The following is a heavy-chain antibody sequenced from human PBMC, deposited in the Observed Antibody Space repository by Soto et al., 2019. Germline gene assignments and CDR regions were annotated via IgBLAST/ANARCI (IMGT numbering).Heavy chain of an antibody. CDR2: IYHSGST. Sequence: SETLSLTCAVSGYSISSGYYWGWIRQPPGKGLEWIGSIYHSGSTYYNPSLKSRVTISVDTSKNQFSLKLSSVTAADTAVYYCARVRPLGYYYDSSGYYYEYYFDYWGQGTLVNVSS. CDR3: ARVRPLGYYYDSSGYYYEYYFDY. CDR1: GYSISSGYY. J-gene: IGHJ4*02. D-gene: IGHD3-22*01. V-gene: IGHV4-38-2*01.